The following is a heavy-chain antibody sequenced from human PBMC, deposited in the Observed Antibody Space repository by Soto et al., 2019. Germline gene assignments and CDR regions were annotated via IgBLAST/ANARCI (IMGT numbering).Heavy chain of an antibody. CDR3: ARVIWSGHLTSDL. J-gene: IGHJ5*02. Sequence: VGSLRLSCAASGFTFSSNSMNWVRQAPGKGLEWISYISSSSSTIYADSVKGRFTISRDNAKNSLYLQMNSLRDEDTAVYYCARVIWSGHLTSDLWGQGTLVTVS. CDR2: ISSSSSTI. D-gene: IGHD3-3*01. V-gene: IGHV3-48*02. CDR1: GFTFSSNS.